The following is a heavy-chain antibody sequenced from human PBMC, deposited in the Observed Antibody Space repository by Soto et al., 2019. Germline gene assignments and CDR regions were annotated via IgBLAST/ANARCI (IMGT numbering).Heavy chain of an antibody. CDR3: SRPIRVAACMSYLEGLEV. V-gene: IGHV5-51*01. J-gene: IGHJ6*04. D-gene: IGHD6-13*01. CDR1: GYSFSSYW. CDR2: INLGDSDT. Sequence: GESLKISCKGSGYSFSSYWIGWVRQMPGKGLEWMGIINLGDSDTRYSPSFQGQVTISADKSISTAYLQWSSLKASDTAKYYCSRPIRVAACMSYLEGLEVWVKGTTGTV.